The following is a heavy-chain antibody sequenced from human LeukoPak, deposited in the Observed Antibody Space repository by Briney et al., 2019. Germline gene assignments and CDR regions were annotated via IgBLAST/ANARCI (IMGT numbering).Heavy chain of an antibody. Sequence: SETLSLTCTVSGGSISSSSYYWGWIRPPPGKGLEWIGSIYYSGSTYYNPSLKSRVTVSVDTSKNQFSLKLSSVTAADTAVYYCASRPRGNAVDIWGQGTMVTVSS. J-gene: IGHJ3*02. CDR1: GGSISSSSYY. V-gene: IGHV4-39*01. CDR3: ASRPRGNAVDI. CDR2: IYYSGST.